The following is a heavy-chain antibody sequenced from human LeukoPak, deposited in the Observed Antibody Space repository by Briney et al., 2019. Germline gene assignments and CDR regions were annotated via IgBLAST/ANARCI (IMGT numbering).Heavy chain of an antibody. CDR2: IWYDGSNK. J-gene: IGHJ6*03. D-gene: IGHD4-11*01. Sequence: GGSLRLSCAASGFTFSSYAMHWVRQAPGKGLEWVAVIWYDGSNKYYADSVKGRFTISRDNSKNTLYLQMNSLRAEGTAVYCCAKDALVSTVTTWGFYYYMDVWGKGTTVTVSS. V-gene: IGHV3-33*06. CDR3: AKDALVSTVTTWGFYYYMDV. CDR1: GFTFSSYA.